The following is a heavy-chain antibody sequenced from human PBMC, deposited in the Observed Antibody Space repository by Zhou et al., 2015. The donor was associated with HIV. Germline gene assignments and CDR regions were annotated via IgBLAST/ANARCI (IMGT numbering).Heavy chain of an antibody. CDR1: GGTFSGSD. D-gene: IGHD6-13*01. J-gene: IGHJ4*02. CDR2: ITPMFETQ. CDR3: ARGDSSSWYLGYYFDY. V-gene: IGHV1-69*06. Sequence: LVQSGTEVRKPGSSVKVSCKANGGTFSGSDISWVRQAPGQGLEWMGTITPMFETQTYAERFRARLTITVDKSTSTAYMELSSLRSEDTAVYYCARGDSSSWYLGYYFDYWGQGTLVTVSS.